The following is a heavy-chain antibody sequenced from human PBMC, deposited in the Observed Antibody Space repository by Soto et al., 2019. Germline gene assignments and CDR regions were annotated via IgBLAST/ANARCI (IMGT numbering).Heavy chain of an antibody. J-gene: IGHJ6*03. Sequence: GGSLRLSCAASGFTFSSYSMNWVRQAPGKGLEWVSSISSSSSDIYYADSVKGRFTISRDNAKNSLYLQMNSLRAEDTAVYYCAREPHDYDFWSGYYGHYYYMDVWGKGTTVTV. V-gene: IGHV3-21*01. CDR2: ISSSSSDI. CDR1: GFTFSSYS. CDR3: AREPHDYDFWSGYYGHYYYMDV. D-gene: IGHD3-3*01.